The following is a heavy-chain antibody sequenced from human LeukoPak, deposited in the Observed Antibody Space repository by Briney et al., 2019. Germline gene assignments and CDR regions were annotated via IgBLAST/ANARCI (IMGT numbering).Heavy chain of an antibody. Sequence: PGRSLRLSCAASGFTFSSYAMHWVRQAPGKGLEWVAVIWYDGSNKYYADSVKGRFTISRDNSKNTLYLQMNSLRAEDTAVYYCARGKRGITMSRVYYFDYWGQGTLVTVSS. J-gene: IGHJ4*02. CDR2: IWYDGSNK. CDR1: GFTFSSYA. D-gene: IGHD3-22*01. V-gene: IGHV3-33*08. CDR3: ARGKRGITMSRVYYFDY.